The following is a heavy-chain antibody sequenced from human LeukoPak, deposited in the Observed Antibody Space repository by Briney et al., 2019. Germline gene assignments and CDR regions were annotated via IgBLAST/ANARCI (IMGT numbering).Heavy chain of an antibody. J-gene: IGHJ4*02. CDR2: ISGSGGAT. Sequence: GGSLRLSCAVSGFTFSYYVMNWVRQAPGKGLEWVSTISGSGGATYYADSVKGRFTISRDNSKNTLYLQMNSLRVEDTAVYYCARRSTSGSYWGDFDYWGQGTLVTVSS. V-gene: IGHV3-23*01. D-gene: IGHD1-26*01. CDR3: ARRSTSGSYWGDFDY. CDR1: GFTFSYYV.